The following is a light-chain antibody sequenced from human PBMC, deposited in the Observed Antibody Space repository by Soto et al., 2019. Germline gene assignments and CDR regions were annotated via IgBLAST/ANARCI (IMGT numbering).Light chain of an antibody. CDR3: NSYTGSSPYV. CDR1: SSDVGSYNR. Sequence: QSVLTQPPSVSGSPGQSVAISCTGTSSDVGSYNRVSWYQQPPGAAPKLMIYEVSNRPSGVPDRFSGSKSGNTASLTISGLQAEDEADYYCNSYTGSSPYVFGTGPKVTVL. J-gene: IGLJ1*01. CDR2: EVS. V-gene: IGLV2-18*02.